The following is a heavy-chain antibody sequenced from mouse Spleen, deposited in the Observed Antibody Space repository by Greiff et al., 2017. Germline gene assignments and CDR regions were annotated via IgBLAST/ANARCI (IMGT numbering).Heavy chain of an antibody. CDR3: ARSNSYYSYDVDYYAMDY. Sequence: QVQLQQSGAELAKPGASVKLSCKASGYTFTSYWMHWVKQRPGQGLEWIGYINPSSGYTKYNQKFKDKATLTADKSSSTAYMQLSSLTYEDSAVYYCARSNSYYSYDVDYYAMDYWGQGTSVTVSS. D-gene: IGHD2-12*01. V-gene: IGHV1-7*01. CDR1: GYTFTSYW. J-gene: IGHJ4*01. CDR2: INPSSGYT.